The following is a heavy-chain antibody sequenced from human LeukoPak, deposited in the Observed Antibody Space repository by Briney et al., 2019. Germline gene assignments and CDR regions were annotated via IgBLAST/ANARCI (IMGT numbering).Heavy chain of an antibody. V-gene: IGHV3-7*03. J-gene: IGHJ6*04. D-gene: IGHD3-10*01. CDR1: GFTFSSYW. CDR3: ARGDRGVIIPADDTYYYYHGMDV. CDR2: IKQDGSEK. Sequence: PGGSLRLSCAASGFTFSSYWMSWVRQAPGKGLEWVANIKQDGSEKYYVDSVKGRFTISRDNAKNSLYLQMNSLRAEDTAVYYCARGDRGVIIPADDTYYYYHGMDVWGKGTTVTVSS.